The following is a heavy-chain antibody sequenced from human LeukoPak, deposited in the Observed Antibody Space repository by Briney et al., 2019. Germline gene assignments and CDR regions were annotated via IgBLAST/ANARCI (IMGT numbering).Heavy chain of an antibody. CDR2: INAGNGNT. V-gene: IGHV1-3*01. D-gene: IGHD2-2*01. CDR3: TRDSLYCSSTSCYAAYYYGMDV. CDR1: GYTFTSYA. J-gene: IGHJ6*02. Sequence: GASVKVSCKAPGYTFTSYAMHWVRQAPGQRLEWMGWINAGNGNTKYSQKFQGRVTITRDTSASTAYMELSSLRSEDTAVYYCTRDSLYCSSTSCYAAYYYGMDVWGQGTTVTVSS.